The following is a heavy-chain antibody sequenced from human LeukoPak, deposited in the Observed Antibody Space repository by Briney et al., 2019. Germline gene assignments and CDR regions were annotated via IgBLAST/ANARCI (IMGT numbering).Heavy chain of an antibody. J-gene: IGHJ6*02. Sequence: GGSLRLSCSASGFTFSSYAMRWVRQAPGGGLEYISAISSDGDNTYFTDSVKGRFTISRDNSKNTLYLQMSSLRAEDTAMYYCARDLWYCSSTSCLPWDYYYYGMDVWGQGTTVTVSS. CDR1: GFTFSSYA. CDR3: ARDLWYCSSTSCLPWDYYYYGMDV. V-gene: IGHV3-64D*06. CDR2: ISSDGDNT. D-gene: IGHD2-2*01.